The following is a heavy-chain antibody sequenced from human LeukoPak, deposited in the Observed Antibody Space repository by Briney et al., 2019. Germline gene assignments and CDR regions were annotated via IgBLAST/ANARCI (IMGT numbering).Heavy chain of an antibody. CDR1: GNSFSNYW. CDR3: ARRVVNNRNWYFDL. CDR2: IYPGDSDT. J-gene: IGHJ2*01. V-gene: IGHV5-51*01. D-gene: IGHD4-23*01. Sequence: GESLKISCKGSGNSFSNYWIGWVRQMPGKGLEWMAIIYPGDSDTRYSPSSQGQVTISADESINTAYLQWSSLKASDTAMYYCARRVVNNRNWYFDLWGRGTLVTVSS.